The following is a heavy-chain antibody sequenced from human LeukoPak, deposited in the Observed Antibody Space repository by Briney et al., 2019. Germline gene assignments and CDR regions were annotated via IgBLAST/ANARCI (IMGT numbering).Heavy chain of an antibody. CDR1: GGSFSSGGHY. CDR2: IYYSGST. J-gene: IGHJ3*02. CDR3: ARRARRIAAAGNFGAFDI. V-gene: IGHV4-31*03. D-gene: IGHD6-13*01. Sequence: SETLSLTCTVSGGSFSSGGHYWSWIRQHPGKGLEWIGYIYYSGSTYYNPSLKSRVTISVDTSKNQFSLKLSSVTAADTAVYYCARRARRIAAAGNFGAFDIWGQGTMVTVSS.